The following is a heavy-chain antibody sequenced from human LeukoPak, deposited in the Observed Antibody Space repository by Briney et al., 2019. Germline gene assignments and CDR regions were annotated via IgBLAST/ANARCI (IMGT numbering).Heavy chain of an antibody. D-gene: IGHD2-15*01. CDR1: GFTFDDYA. Sequence: PGGSLRLSCAASGFTFDDYAMNWVRQVPGKGLEWVSHISSSSSTIYNADSVKGRFAISRDNAENSLYLQMNSLRDEDTAVYYCVRLTGYCSGGGCAMDVWGQGTTVTVSS. CDR3: VRLTGYCSGGGCAMDV. CDR2: ISSSSSTI. J-gene: IGHJ6*02. V-gene: IGHV3-48*02.